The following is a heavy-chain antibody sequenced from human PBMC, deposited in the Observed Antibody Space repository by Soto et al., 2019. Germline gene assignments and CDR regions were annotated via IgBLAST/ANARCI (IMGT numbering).Heavy chain of an antibody. CDR1: GFTFDDYA. Sequence: SLRLSCAASGFTFDDYAMHWVRQAPGKGLEWVSGISWNSGSIGYADSVKGRFTISRDNAKNSLYLQMNRLRAEDTALYYCAKDSRCTNGVCYSDYWGQGTLVTVSS. CDR2: ISWNSGSI. J-gene: IGHJ4*02. D-gene: IGHD2-8*01. CDR3: AKDSRCTNGVCYSDY. V-gene: IGHV3-9*01.